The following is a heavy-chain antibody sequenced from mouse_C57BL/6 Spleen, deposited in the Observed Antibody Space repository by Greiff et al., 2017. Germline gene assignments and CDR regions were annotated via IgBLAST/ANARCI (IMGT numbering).Heavy chain of an antibody. J-gene: IGHJ2*01. CDR1: GYAFSSSW. D-gene: IGHD1-1*01. Sequence: QVQLQQSGPELVKPGASVKISCKASGYAFSSSWMNWVKQRPGKGLEWIGRIDPEDGETKYAPKFQGKATITADTSSNTAYLQLSSLTSEDTAVYYCAGWVERYCDYWGQGTTLTVSS. V-gene: IGHV1-82*01. CDR3: AGWVERYCDY. CDR2: IDPEDGET.